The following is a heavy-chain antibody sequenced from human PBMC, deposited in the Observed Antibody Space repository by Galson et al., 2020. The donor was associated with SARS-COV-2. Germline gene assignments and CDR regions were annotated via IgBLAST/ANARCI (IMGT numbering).Heavy chain of an antibody. Sequence: SGPTLVKPTQTLTLTCTFSGFSLSSAGMRVSWIRQPPGKALECLARIDRDNDKFYSTSLKTRLTISKDTSKNQVVLTMTNMDPVDTGTYFCARYGGRSSATGGDYFDYWGQGILVTVSS. V-gene: IGHV2-70*04. D-gene: IGHD2-15*01. J-gene: IGHJ4*02. CDR2: IDRDNDK. CDR1: GFSLSSAGMR. CDR3: ARYGGRSSATGGDYFDY.